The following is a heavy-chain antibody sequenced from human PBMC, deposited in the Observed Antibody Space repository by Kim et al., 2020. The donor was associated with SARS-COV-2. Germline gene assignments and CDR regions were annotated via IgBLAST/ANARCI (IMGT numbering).Heavy chain of an antibody. J-gene: IGHJ5*02. CDR1: GDSIDDFY. CDR3: ARLHIPSLAWRGTNWFDP. D-gene: IGHD2-8*01. V-gene: IGHV4-59*08. Sequence: SETLSLTCNVSGDSIDDFYWNWIRQSPGRGLEWIGHIYITGTTVYNPSLTGRVTISLDTSKNVLSLRLTSVTASDTPVYYCARLHIPSLAWRGTNWFDP. CDR2: IYITGTT.